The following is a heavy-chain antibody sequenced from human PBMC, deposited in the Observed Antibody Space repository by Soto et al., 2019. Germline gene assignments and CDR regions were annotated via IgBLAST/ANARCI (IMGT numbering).Heavy chain of an antibody. CDR2: IKSKTDGGTT. CDR1: GFTFSNAW. CDR3: TTEKWDDILTGYYKYYDY. J-gene: IGHJ4*02. D-gene: IGHD3-9*01. V-gene: IGHV3-15*07. Sequence: PGGSLRLSCAASGFTFSNAWMNWVRQAPGKGLEWVGRIKSKTDGGTTDYAAPVKGRFTISRDDSKNTLYLQMNSLKTEDTAVYYCTTEKWDDILTGYYKYYDYWGQGTLVTVSS.